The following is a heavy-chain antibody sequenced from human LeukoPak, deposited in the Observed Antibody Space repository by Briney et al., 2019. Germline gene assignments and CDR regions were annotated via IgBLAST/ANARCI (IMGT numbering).Heavy chain of an antibody. CDR1: GFTFSSYA. J-gene: IGHJ4*02. CDR2: ISASGGST. V-gene: IGHV3-23*01. CDR3: AKDLLLAYYDSSGYYCGVFDY. Sequence: GGSLRLSCAASGFTFSSYAMSWVRQAPGKGLEWVSSISASGGSTYYADSVKGRFTISRDNSKNTLYLQMNSLRAEDTAVYYCAKDLLLAYYDSSGYYCGVFDYWGQGTLVTVSS. D-gene: IGHD3-22*01.